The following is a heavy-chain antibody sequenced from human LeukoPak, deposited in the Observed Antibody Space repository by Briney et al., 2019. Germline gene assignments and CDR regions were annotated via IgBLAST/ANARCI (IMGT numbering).Heavy chain of an antibody. V-gene: IGHV3-23*01. CDR1: GFTFSSYA. CDR3: ARDVGATYYDFWSGYYTDYYYYGMDV. CDR2: ISGSGGST. D-gene: IGHD3-3*01. Sequence: GGSLRLSCAASGFTFSSYAMSWVRQAPGKGLEWVSAISGSGGSTYYGDSVKGRFTISRDNSKNTLYLQMNSLRAEDTAVYYCARDVGATYYDFWSGYYTDYYYYGMDVWGQGTTVTVSS. J-gene: IGHJ6*02.